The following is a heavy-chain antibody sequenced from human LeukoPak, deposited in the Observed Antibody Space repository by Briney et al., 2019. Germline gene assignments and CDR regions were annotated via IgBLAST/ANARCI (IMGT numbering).Heavy chain of an antibody. CDR2: ISGSGGSA. CDR3: AKDAGGHSKAEAGTVDF. CDR1: GFTFSIYA. Sequence: GGSLRLSCGASGFTFSIYAMSWVRQAPGKGLEWVSHISGSGGSAYYADSVKGRFTISRDNSRHTLYLQMNSLRAEDTAVYYCAKDAGGHSKAEAGTVDFWGQGTLVTVSS. J-gene: IGHJ4*02. V-gene: IGHV3-23*01. D-gene: IGHD6-13*01.